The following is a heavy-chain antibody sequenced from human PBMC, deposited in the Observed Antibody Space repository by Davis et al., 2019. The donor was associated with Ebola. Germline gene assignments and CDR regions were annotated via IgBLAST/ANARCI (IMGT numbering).Heavy chain of an antibody. CDR3: AAGVYYDVLTTDI. V-gene: IGHV1-18*01. CDR2: ISAYNGNT. Sequence: AASVKVSCKASGYTFKNYAISWVRQAPGQGLEWMGWISAYNGNTNYAQILQGRVTMTTDTSTSTAYMELRSLRFEDTAVYYCAAGVYYDVLTTDIWGQGTTVTVSS. D-gene: IGHD3-9*01. J-gene: IGHJ6*02. CDR1: GYTFKNYA.